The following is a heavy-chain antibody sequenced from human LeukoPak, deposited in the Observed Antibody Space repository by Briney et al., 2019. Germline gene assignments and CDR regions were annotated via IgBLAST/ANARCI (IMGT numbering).Heavy chain of an antibody. CDR3: AKDLGSIQYHDY. D-gene: IGHD4-11*01. CDR1: GFTFSSYG. V-gene: IGHV3-30*18. J-gene: IGHJ4*02. CDR2: ILNDGNNK. Sequence: QPGRSLRLSCAASGFTFSSYGMHWVRQAPGKGLEWVAVILNDGNNKYYADSVKGRFTISRDNSKNTLYLQMSSLRAEDTAVYYCAKDLGSIQYHDYWGQGTLVTVSS.